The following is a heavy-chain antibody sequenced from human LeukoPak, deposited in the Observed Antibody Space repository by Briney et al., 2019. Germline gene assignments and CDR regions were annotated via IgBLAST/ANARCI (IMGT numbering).Heavy chain of an antibody. CDR3: ARGDSSGWYGSLHAFDI. V-gene: IGHV1-69*13. Sequence: GASVTVSCTASGGTFSSYAISWVRQAPGQGLEWMGGVIPIFGTANYAQKFQGRVTITADESTSTAYMELSSLRSEDTAVYYCARGDSSGWYGSLHAFDIWGQGTMVTVSS. D-gene: IGHD6-19*01. J-gene: IGHJ3*02. CDR2: VIPIFGTA. CDR1: GGTFSSYA.